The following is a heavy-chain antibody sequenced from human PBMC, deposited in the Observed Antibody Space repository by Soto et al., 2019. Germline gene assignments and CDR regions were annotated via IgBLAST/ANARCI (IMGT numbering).Heavy chain of an antibody. CDR1: GGTFSSYA. CDR2: IIPIFGTA. D-gene: IGHD3-3*01. V-gene: IGHV1-69*13. Sequence: SVKVSCKASGGTFSSYAISWVRQAPGQGLEWMGGIIPIFGTANYAQKFQGRVTITADESTSTAYMELSSLRSEDTAVYYCARVEYYDFWGGYYDSWFDPWGQGTLVTVSS. CDR3: ARVEYYDFWGGYYDSWFDP. J-gene: IGHJ5*02.